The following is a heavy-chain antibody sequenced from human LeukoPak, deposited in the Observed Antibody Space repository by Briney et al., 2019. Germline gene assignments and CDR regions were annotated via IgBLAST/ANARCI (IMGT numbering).Heavy chain of an antibody. Sequence: ASVKVSCKASGYTFTSYAMHWVRQAPGQRLEWMGWINAGNGNTKYSQEFQGRVTITRDTSVSTAYMELSSLRSEDMAVYYCARSPPRGSDAFDIWGQGTMVTVSS. CDR1: GYTFTSYA. CDR3: ARSPPRGSDAFDI. V-gene: IGHV1-3*03. CDR2: INAGNGNT. D-gene: IGHD3-10*01. J-gene: IGHJ3*02.